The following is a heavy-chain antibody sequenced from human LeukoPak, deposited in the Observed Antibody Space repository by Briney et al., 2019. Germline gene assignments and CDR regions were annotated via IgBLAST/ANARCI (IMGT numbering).Heavy chain of an antibody. D-gene: IGHD3-16*02. CDR3: ARVVYNYRRGSYYFDY. CDR1: GGTFSSYA. J-gene: IGHJ4*02. Sequence: GASVKVSCKASGGTFSSYAIGWVRQAPGQGLEWMGRIIPILGIANYAQKFQGRVTITADKSTSTAYMELSSLRSEDTAVYYCARVVYNYRRGSYYFDYWGQGTLVTVSS. V-gene: IGHV1-69*04. CDR2: IIPILGIA.